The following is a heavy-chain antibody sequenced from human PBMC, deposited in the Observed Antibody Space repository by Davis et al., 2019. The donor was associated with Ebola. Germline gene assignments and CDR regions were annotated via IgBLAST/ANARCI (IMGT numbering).Heavy chain of an antibody. J-gene: IGHJ3*02. V-gene: IGHV4-39*01. Sequence: MPSETLSLTCNVSGVSVGSTSYYWGWIRQPPGKGLEWVGSFSYGDNTHYYNPSLRSRVTISVDTSRNQFSLKLSSATAADTAVYYCARPWYSGTYYDAYDIWGQGTMVAVSS. CDR2: FSYGDNT. CDR1: GVSVGSTSYY. D-gene: IGHD1-26*01. CDR3: ARPWYSGTYYDAYDI.